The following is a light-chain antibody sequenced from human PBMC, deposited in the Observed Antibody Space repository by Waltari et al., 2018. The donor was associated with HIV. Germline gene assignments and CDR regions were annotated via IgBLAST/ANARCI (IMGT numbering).Light chain of an antibody. CDR1: NFVTKL. Sequence: SYVLTQPPSVSVAPGKTASITCGGDNFVTKLVHWYQQRPGQAPLLVIYYNSDRPSGIPGRFSGSNSGNSATLTISRVEAGDDSIEHWLFGGGTKLTVL. CDR2: YNS. V-gene: IGLV3-21*01. J-gene: IGLJ3*02. CDR3: L.